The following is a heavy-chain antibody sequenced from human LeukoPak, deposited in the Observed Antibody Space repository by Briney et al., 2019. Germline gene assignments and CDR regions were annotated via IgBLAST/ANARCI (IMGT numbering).Heavy chain of an antibody. CDR3: ARGLIHIVVVTAAWYFDY. V-gene: IGHV4-34*01. J-gene: IGHJ4*02. Sequence: SETLSLTCTVSGGSFNFYFWHWIRQPSGKGLEWLADIDNRGSTQYNPSLRGRGTISVDTSRNHVSLRLTSVTAADTAVYYCARGLIHIVVVTAAWYFDYWGQGTLVTVSS. D-gene: IGHD2-21*02. CDR1: GGSFNFYF. CDR2: IDNRGST.